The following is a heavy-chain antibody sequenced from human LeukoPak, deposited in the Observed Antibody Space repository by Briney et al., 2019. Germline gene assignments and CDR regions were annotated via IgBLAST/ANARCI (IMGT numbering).Heavy chain of an antibody. Sequence: GASVKVSCKASGYTFTSYGISWVRQAPGQGLEWMGWINPNSGGTNYAQKFQGRVTMTRDTSISTAYMELSRLRSDDTAVYYCARPAFSGGSCYDYWGQGTLVTVSS. V-gene: IGHV1-2*02. D-gene: IGHD2-15*01. CDR2: INPNSGGT. CDR1: GYTFTSYG. J-gene: IGHJ4*02. CDR3: ARPAFSGGSCYDY.